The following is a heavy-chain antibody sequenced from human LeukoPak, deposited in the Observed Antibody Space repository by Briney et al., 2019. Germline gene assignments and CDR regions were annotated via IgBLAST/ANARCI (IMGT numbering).Heavy chain of an antibody. V-gene: IGHV3-20*04. Sequence: GGSLRLSCAASGFTFDDYGMSWVRQAPGKGLEWVSGINWNGGSTGYADSVKGRFTISRDNAKNSLYLQMNSLRAEDTALYYCARSASTYYYDSSGYYLDYWGQGTLVTVSS. CDR1: GFTFDDYG. CDR3: ARSASTYYYDSSGYYLDY. D-gene: IGHD3-22*01. CDR2: INWNGGST. J-gene: IGHJ4*02.